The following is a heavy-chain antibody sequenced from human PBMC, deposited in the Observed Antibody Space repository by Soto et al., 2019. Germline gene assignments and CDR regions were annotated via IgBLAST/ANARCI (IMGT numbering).Heavy chain of an antibody. V-gene: IGHV1-2*02. J-gene: IGHJ5*02. CDR2: INPNSGRT. Sequence: GASVKVSCKASGYSFTAYNMHWVRQAPGQGLEWMGWINPNSGRTKNSPKFQGRVTMTRDTAASTAYMELNSLRSDDTAVYYCARDPIWTYTWNYARLNYLDPWGQGTLVTVSS. CDR1: GYSFTAYN. D-gene: IGHD1-7*01. CDR3: ARDPIWTYTWNYARLNYLDP.